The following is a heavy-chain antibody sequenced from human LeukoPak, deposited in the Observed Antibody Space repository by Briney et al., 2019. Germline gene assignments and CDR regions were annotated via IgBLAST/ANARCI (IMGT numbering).Heavy chain of an antibody. CDR3: ARVVSSPGWFDP. J-gene: IGHJ5*02. CDR2: IKQDGSEK. D-gene: IGHD6-13*01. V-gene: IGHV3-7*01. CDR1: GFTFSNAW. Sequence: GGSLRLSCATSGFTFSNAWMSWVRQAPGKGLEWVANIKQDGSEKYYVDSVKGRFTISRDNAKNSLYLQMNSLRAEDTAVYYCARVVSSPGWFDPWGQGTLVTVSS.